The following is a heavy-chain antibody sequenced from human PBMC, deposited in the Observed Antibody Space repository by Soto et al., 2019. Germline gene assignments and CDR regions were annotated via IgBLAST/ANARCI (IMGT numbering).Heavy chain of an antibody. CDR3: ARGHGVATTMGWFDP. V-gene: IGHV3-33*01. J-gene: IGHJ5*02. Sequence: QVQLVESGGGVIQPGRSLRLSCAASGFTFSSYGIHWVRQAPGKGLDWVAVIYYDGSNKYYADSVKGRFTISRDNSKNTLYLQMTSLRADDTAVYYCARGHGVATTMGWFDPWGQGTLVTVSS. D-gene: IGHD5-12*01. CDR1: GFTFSSYG. CDR2: IYYDGSNK.